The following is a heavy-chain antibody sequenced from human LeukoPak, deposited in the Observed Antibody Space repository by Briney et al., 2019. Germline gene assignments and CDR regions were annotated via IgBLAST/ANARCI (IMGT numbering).Heavy chain of an antibody. V-gene: IGHV4-39*01. CDR1: GGSISSSSNY. Sequence: TSETLSLTCTVSGGSISSSSNYWGWIRQPPGKGLEWIGSIHYSGRNYYNPSSKSRLTISVDTSKNQFSLKLIFVTAADTAVYYCARHQGLFWSGYYLAYWGQGTVVTVSS. CDR2: IHYSGRN. D-gene: IGHD3-3*01. CDR3: ARHQGLFWSGYYLAY. J-gene: IGHJ4*02.